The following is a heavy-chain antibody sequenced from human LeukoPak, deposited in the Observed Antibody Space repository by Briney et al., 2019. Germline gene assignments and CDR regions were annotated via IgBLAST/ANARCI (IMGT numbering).Heavy chain of an antibody. J-gene: IGHJ4*02. V-gene: IGHV3-30*18. D-gene: IGHD1-26*01. CDR1: GFTFSSYG. CDR3: AKVSGSYLGYFDY. Sequence: GGSLRLSCAASGFTFSSYGMHWVRQAPGKGLEWVAVISYDGSNKYYADSVKARFTISRDNSKDTLYLQMNSLRAEDTAVYYCAKVSGSYLGYFDYWGQGTLVTVSS. CDR2: ISYDGSNK.